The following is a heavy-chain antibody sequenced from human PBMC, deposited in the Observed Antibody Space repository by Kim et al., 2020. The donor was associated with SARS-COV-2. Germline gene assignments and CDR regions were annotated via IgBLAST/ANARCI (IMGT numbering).Heavy chain of an antibody. J-gene: IGHJ4*02. D-gene: IGHD6-19*01. CDR3: VNGWALDY. CDR1: GDSVTSVTAA. Sequence: SQTLSLTCAISGDSVTSVTAAWNWIRQSPSRGLEWLGRTYYRSEWHHDYALSVRSRIQIDSDTSRNEFSLHLNSVTPDDTAVYYCVNGWALDYWGQGTLVTVSS. V-gene: IGHV6-1*01. CDR2: TYYRSEWHH.